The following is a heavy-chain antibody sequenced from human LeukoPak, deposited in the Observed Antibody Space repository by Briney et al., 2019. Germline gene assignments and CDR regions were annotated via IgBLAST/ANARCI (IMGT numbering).Heavy chain of an antibody. CDR3: ARQGFTSSWSD. CDR1: GYSFTSDW. D-gene: IGHD6-13*01. Sequence: GASLKISCKGSGYSFTSDWIAWVRQMPGKGLEWMGIIYPGDSDTRYSPSFQGQVTISADKSISTAYLQWSSLKASDTAVYYCARQGFTSSWSDWGQGTLVTVSS. CDR2: IYPGDSDT. V-gene: IGHV5-51*01. J-gene: IGHJ4*02.